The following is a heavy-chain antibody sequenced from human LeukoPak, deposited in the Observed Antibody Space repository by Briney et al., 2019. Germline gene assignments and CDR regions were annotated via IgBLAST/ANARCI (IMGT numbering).Heavy chain of an antibody. J-gene: IGHJ5*02. CDR3: ARGSPMIVVS. CDR2: IYYSGST. D-gene: IGHD3-22*01. V-gene: IGHV4-59*12. Sequence: SETLSLTCTVSGGSISSYYWSWIRQPPGKGLEWIGYIYYSGSTYYNPSLKSRVTISVDTSKNQFSLKLSSVTAADTAVYYCARGSPMIVVSWGQGTLVTVSS. CDR1: GGSISSYY.